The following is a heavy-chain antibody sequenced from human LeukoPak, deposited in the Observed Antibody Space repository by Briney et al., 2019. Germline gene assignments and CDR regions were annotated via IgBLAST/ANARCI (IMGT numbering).Heavy chain of an antibody. CDR2: ISWDGNST. D-gene: IGHD2-2*01. CDR3: AKDSCSSTSCYRGVDY. Sequence: GGSLRLSCAASGFTFNDYIMHWVRQAPGKGLEWVSLISWDGNSTYYADSVKGRFTISRDNSKNTLYLQMNSLRAEDTAVYYCAKDSCSSTSCYRGVDYWGQGTLVTVSS. V-gene: IGHV3-43*01. J-gene: IGHJ4*02. CDR1: GFTFNDYI.